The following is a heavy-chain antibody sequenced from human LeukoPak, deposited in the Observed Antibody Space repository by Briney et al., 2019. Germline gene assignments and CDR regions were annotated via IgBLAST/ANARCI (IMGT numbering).Heavy chain of an antibody. CDR1: GGSFSGYY. V-gene: IGHV4-34*01. D-gene: IGHD3-10*01. CDR3: ARDHVTMVRGFPLATFDI. J-gene: IGHJ3*02. CDR2: INHSGST. Sequence: SETLSLTCAVYGGSFSGYYWSWIRQPPGKGLEWIGEINHSGSTNYNPSLKSRVTISVDTSKNQFSLKLSSVTAADTAVYYCARDHVTMVRGFPLATFDIWGQGTMVTVSS.